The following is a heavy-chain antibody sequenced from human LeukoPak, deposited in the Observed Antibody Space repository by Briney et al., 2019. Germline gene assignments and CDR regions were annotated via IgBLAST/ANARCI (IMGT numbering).Heavy chain of an antibody. V-gene: IGHV3-9*03. CDR3: AKGLSSGWSETLDY. D-gene: IGHD6-19*01. CDR1: GFTFDDYA. CDR2: ISWNSGSI. J-gene: IGHJ4*02. Sequence: GGSLRLSCAASGFTFDDYAMHWVRHAPGKGLEWVSGISWNSGSIVYADSVKGRFTISRDNAKNSLYLQMNSLRAEDMALYYCAKGLSSGWSETLDYWGQGTLVTVSS.